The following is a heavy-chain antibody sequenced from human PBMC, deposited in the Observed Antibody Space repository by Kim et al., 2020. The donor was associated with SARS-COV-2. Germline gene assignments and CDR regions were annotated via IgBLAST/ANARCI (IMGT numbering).Heavy chain of an antibody. V-gene: IGHV1-18*01. CDR1: GYTFTSYG. J-gene: IGHJ5*02. D-gene: IGHD3-22*01. Sequence: ASVKVSCKASGYTFTSYGISWVRQAPGQGLEWMGWISAYNGNTNYAQKLQGRVTMTTDTSTSTAYMELRSLRSDDTAVYYCAAGNYDSSGYYYALWFDPWGQGTLVTVSS. CDR2: ISAYNGNT. CDR3: AAGNYDSSGYYYALWFDP.